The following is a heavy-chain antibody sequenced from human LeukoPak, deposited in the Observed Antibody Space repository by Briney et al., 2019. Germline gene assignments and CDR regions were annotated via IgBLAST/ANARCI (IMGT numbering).Heavy chain of an antibody. CDR2: ISKNSDGI. CDR3: ARVRPGYYCDY. Sequence: GGSLRLSCVASGFTFSIYSMKWVRQAPGKGLEWVSYISKNSDGIYNADSVRGRFTISRDNAKNSLYLQMNSLRAEDTAVYYCARVRPGYYCDYWGQGILVTVSS. CDR1: GFTFSIYS. V-gene: IGHV3-48*04. J-gene: IGHJ4*02.